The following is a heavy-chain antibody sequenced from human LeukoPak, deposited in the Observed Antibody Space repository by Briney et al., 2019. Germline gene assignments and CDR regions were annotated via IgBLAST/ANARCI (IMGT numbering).Heavy chain of an antibody. Sequence: GGSLRLSCAASGFTFSSDTMNWVRQAPGKGLEWVSSISSSSSYIYYADSVKGRFTISRDNAKNSLYLQMNSLRAEDTAVYYCARGFLSTNWFDPWGQGTLVTVSS. CDR2: ISSSSSYI. CDR1: GFTFSSDT. D-gene: IGHD2/OR15-2a*01. CDR3: ARGFLSTNWFDP. J-gene: IGHJ5*02. V-gene: IGHV3-21*01.